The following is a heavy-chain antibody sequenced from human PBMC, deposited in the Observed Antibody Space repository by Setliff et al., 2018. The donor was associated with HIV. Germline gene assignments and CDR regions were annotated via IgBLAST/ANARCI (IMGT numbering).Heavy chain of an antibody. CDR2: ISAYNDNT. CDR3: ARDLGINPQGWFDP. D-gene: IGHD3-16*01. Sequence: GASVKVSCKASGDILTTYAIIWVRQAPGRGLEWMGWISAYNDNTNYAQKLQGRVTMTTDTSTSTAYMELRSLRSDDTAVYYCARDLGINPQGWFDPWGQGTLVTVSS. J-gene: IGHJ5*02. CDR1: GDILTTYA. V-gene: IGHV1-18*01.